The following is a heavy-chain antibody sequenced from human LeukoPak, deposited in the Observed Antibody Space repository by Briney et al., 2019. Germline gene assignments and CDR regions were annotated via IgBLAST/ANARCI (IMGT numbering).Heavy chain of an antibody. V-gene: IGHV3-23*01. CDR2: ISGSGGST. CDR3: ARSLLWAVAGILDY. D-gene: IGHD6-19*01. J-gene: IGHJ4*02. Sequence: GGSLRLSCAASGFTFSSYAMSWVRQAPGKGLEWVSAISGSGGSTYYADSVKGRFTFSRDNSKNTLYLQMNSLRAEDTAVYYCARSLLWAVAGILDYWGQGTLVTVSS. CDR1: GFTFSSYA.